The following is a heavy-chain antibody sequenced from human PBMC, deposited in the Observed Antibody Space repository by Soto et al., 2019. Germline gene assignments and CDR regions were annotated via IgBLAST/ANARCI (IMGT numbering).Heavy chain of an antibody. CDR1: GFTFSSFA. CDR3: ARGLSAGKGSTPDF. J-gene: IGHJ1*01. V-gene: IGHV3-23*01. CDR2: ISGSGGST. Sequence: GGSLRLSCAASGFTFSSFAMSWVCQAPGKGLDWVSAISGSGGSTYSADSVKGRFTISRDNSKNTLYLQMSSLRAEDTAVYYCARGLSAGKGSTPDFWGQGSLVTGSS. D-gene: IGHD6-13*01.